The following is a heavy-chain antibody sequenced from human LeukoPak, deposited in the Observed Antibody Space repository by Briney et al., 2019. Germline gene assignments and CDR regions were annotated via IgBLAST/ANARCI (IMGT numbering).Heavy chain of an antibody. D-gene: IGHD5-12*01. CDR2: INPNSGGT. V-gene: IGHV1-2*02. CDR3: ASRSPIVATPFDY. Sequence: GASVKVSCKASGYTFTGYYMHWVRQAPGQGLEWMGWINPNSGGTNYAQKFQGRVTMTRDTSIRTAYMVLSRLRSDDTAVYYCASRSPIVATPFDYWGQGTLVTVSS. CDR1: GYTFTGYY. J-gene: IGHJ4*02.